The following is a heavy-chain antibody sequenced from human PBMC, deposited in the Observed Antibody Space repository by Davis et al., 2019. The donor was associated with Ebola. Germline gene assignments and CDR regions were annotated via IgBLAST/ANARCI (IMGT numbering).Heavy chain of an antibody. D-gene: IGHD4-23*01. J-gene: IGHJ4*02. CDR1: GGSISSSSYY. V-gene: IGHV4-39*01. CDR3: ARLPHGGNHVFDY. CDR2: IYYSGST. Sequence: PSETLSLTCTVSGGSISSSSYYWGWIRQPPGKGLEWIGSIYYSGSTYYNPSLKSRVTISVDTSKNQFSLKLSSMTAADTAVYYCARLPHGGNHVFDYWGQGTLVTVSS.